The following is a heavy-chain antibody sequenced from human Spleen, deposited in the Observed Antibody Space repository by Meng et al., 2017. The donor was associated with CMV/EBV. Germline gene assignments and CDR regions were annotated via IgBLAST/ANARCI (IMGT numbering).Heavy chain of an antibody. J-gene: IGHJ4*02. CDR2: INPTDGIT. D-gene: IGHD1-26*01. Sequence: ASVKVSCKASGYTFTNYYMHWVRQAPGQGLEWMGMINPTDGITNYAQRFQGRVTVTRDTSTGTVYMELSSLRSEDTAVYYCTRGPYTYSGTPHPDYWGQGTLVTVSS. CDR1: GYTFTNYY. V-gene: IGHV1-46*01. CDR3: TRGPYTYSGTPHPDY.